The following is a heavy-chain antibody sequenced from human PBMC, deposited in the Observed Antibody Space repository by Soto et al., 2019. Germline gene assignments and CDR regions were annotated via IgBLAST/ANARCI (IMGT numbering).Heavy chain of an antibody. CDR1: GDSVSSNSAG. CDR3: ARGSWDDVSGHYYMDV. D-gene: IGHD5-12*01. CDR2: TYYKSKWFN. V-gene: IGHV6-1*01. Sequence: QVQLQLSGPGLMKPSQTLSLTCAISGDSVSSNSAGWNWVRQTPSRSLEWLGRTYYKSKWFNNYAVSVKSRITVSPDTSQTQFSLQLDTLTPEDTAVYYCARGSWDDVSGHYYMDVWGKGTTVTVSS. J-gene: IGHJ6*03.